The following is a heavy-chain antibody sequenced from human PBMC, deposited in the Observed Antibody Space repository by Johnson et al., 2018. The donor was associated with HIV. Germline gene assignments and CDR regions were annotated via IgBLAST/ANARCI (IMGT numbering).Heavy chain of an antibody. J-gene: IGHJ3*02. D-gene: IGHD3-3*02. V-gene: IGHV3-30*19. CDR3: ARERDDYENYWRGHDAFDI. CDR1: GFTFSTYG. CDR2: TSYDGGNK. Sequence: QVQLVESGGGVVQPGRSLRLSCAASGFTFSTYGMHWVRQAPGKGLEWVAVTSYDGGNKYYADSVKGRLTISRDNSKNTLYLQMNSLRAEDTAVYYCARERDDYENYWRGHDAFDIWGQGTMVTVSS.